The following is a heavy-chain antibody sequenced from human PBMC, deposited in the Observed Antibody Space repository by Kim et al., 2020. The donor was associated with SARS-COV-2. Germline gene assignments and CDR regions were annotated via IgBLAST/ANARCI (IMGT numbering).Heavy chain of an antibody. CDR2: IIPIFGTA. CDR3: ARTGPSMVRGVISFDY. V-gene: IGHV1-69*13. D-gene: IGHD3-10*01. Sequence: SVKVSCKASGGTFSSYAISWVRQAPGQGLEWMGGIIPIFGTANYAQKFQGRVTITADESTSTAYMELSSLRSEDTAVYYCARTGPSMVRGVISFDYWGQGTLVTVSS. CDR1: GGTFSSYA. J-gene: IGHJ4*02.